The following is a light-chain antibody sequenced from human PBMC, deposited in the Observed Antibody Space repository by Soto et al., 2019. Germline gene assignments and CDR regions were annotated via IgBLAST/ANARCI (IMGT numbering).Light chain of an antibody. CDR2: GAS. CDR3: QQYGTSPRT. V-gene: IGKV3-20*01. CDR1: QSVSSTY. Sequence: EIVLTQSPGTLSLSPGERATLSCRASQSVSSTYLAWYQQQPGQAPGLLIYGASSRATGITDRFSGSGSGTDFTITISRLESEDFAVYYYQQYGTSPRTFGQGTTVEIK. J-gene: IGKJ1*01.